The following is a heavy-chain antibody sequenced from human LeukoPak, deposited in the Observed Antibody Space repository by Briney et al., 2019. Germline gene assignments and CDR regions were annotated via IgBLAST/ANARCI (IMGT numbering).Heavy chain of an antibody. V-gene: IGHV3-30*18. CDR1: GFTFSSYG. Sequence: GGSLRPSCAASGFTFSSYGMHWVRQAPGKGLEWVAVISYDGSNKYYADSVKGRFTISRDNSKNTLYLQMNSLRAEDTAVYYCANKGSLDYWGQGTLVTVSS. J-gene: IGHJ4*02. CDR2: ISYDGSNK. CDR3: ANKGSLDY.